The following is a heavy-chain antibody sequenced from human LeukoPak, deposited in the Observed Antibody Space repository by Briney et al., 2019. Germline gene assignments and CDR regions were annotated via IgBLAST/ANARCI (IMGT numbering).Heavy chain of an antibody. CDR2: INPNSGGT. Sequence: ASVKVSCKASGYTFTGYYMHWVRQAPGQGLEWMGWINPNSGGTNYAQKFQGRVTMTRDTSTSTTYMELRSLRSDDTAVYYCARQKKQTTAIDYWGQGTLVTVSS. J-gene: IGHJ4*02. D-gene: IGHD4-17*01. CDR3: ARQKKQTTAIDY. CDR1: GYTFTGYY. V-gene: IGHV1-2*02.